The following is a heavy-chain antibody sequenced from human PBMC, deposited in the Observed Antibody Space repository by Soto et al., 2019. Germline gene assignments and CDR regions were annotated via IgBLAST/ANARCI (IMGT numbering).Heavy chain of an antibody. J-gene: IGHJ6*02. V-gene: IGHV4-30-4*01. Sequence: QVQLQESGPGLVKPSQTLSLTCTVSGGSISSGDYYWSWIRQPPGKGLEWIGYIYYSGSTYYNPSLKSRVTISVDTSKNQFSLKLSSVTAADTAVYYCARDRRIWFGESFSYYYYGMDVWGQGTTVTVSS. CDR1: GGSISSGDYY. CDR3: ARDRRIWFGESFSYYYYGMDV. CDR2: IYYSGST. D-gene: IGHD3-10*01.